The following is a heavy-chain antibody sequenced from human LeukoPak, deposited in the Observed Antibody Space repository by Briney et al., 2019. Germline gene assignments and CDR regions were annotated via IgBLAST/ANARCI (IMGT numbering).Heavy chain of an antibody. CDR3: AKCSGDSSSPL. CDR2: ISGSGGNT. V-gene: IGHV3-23*01. Sequence: GGSLRLSCAASGFSFSSYGMNWVRQAPGKGPEWVSTISGSGGNTYYADSVKGRFTISRDTSKNTLYLQMNSLRAEDTAVYYCAKCSGDSSSPLWGQGTTVTVSS. J-gene: IGHJ6*01. D-gene: IGHD6-6*01. CDR1: GFSFSSYG.